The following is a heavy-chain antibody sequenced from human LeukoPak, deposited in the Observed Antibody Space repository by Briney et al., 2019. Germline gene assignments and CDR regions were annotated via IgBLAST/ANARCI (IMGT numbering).Heavy chain of an antibody. D-gene: IGHD3-3*01. Sequence: SDTLSLTCTVSGYSITTSYYWGWIRQSPLKGLEWIGSLSHSGTTYYNPSLKSRLTLSLDTSKNQFSLKVDSVTPEDTAVYYCARGKSPGGDFWSGYFPSYWYFDLWGRGTLVTVSS. V-gene: IGHV4-38-2*02. J-gene: IGHJ2*01. CDR3: ARGKSPGGDFWSGYFPSYWYFDL. CDR1: GYSITTSYY. CDR2: LSHSGTT.